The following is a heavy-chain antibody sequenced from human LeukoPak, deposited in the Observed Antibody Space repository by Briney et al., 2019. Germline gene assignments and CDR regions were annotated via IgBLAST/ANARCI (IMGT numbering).Heavy chain of an antibody. CDR3: ARGTNYYDSSGLVDY. CDR1: GGSISSGGYY. D-gene: IGHD3-22*01. CDR2: IYYSGST. Sequence: PSETLSLTCTVSGGSISSGGYYWSWIRQHPGKGLEWIGYIYYSGSTYYNPSLESRVTISVDTSKNQFSLKLGSVTAADTAVYYCARGTNYYDSSGLVDYWGQGTLVTVSS. J-gene: IGHJ4*02. V-gene: IGHV4-31*03.